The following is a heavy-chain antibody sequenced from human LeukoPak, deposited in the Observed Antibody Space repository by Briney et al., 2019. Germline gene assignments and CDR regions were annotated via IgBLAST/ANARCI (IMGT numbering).Heavy chain of an antibody. J-gene: IGHJ4*02. CDR1: GGSISSYY. D-gene: IGHD6-13*01. Sequence: SETLSLTCTVSGGSISSYYWSWIRQPPGKGLEWIGYIYYSGSTNYNPSLKSRVTISVDTSKNQFSLKLSSVTAADTAVYYCARLRYSSSWYFDYWGQGTLVTVSS. CDR3: ARLRYSSSWYFDY. CDR2: IYYSGST. V-gene: IGHV4-59*08.